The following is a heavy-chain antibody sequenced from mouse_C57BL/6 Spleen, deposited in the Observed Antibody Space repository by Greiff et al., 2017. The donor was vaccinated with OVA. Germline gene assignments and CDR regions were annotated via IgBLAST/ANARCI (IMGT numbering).Heavy chain of an antibody. CDR1: GFTFSSYA. D-gene: IGHD4-1*01. CDR2: ISSGGDYI. V-gene: IGHV5-9-1*02. Sequence: EVKLMESGEGLVKPGGSLKLSCAASGFTFSSYAMSWVRQTPEKRLEWVAYISSGGDYIYYADTVKGRFTISRDNARNTLNLQMSSPKSEDTAMYYCTRGPSTGTFYAMDYWGQGTSVTVSS. J-gene: IGHJ4*01. CDR3: TRGPSTGTFYAMDY.